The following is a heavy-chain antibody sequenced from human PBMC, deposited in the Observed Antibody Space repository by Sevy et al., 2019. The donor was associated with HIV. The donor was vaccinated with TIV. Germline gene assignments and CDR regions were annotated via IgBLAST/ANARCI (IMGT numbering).Heavy chain of an antibody. V-gene: IGHV3-21*01. D-gene: IGHD2-21*02. CDR1: GFTFNIYS. Sequence: GGSLRLSCAASGFTFNIYSMNWVRQAPGKGLEWVSSISGSSSYIFYADSLKGRFTISRDNAKNSLYLQMNSLRAEDTAVYYCARGRGDPRADCFDYLGQGTLVTVSS. J-gene: IGHJ4*02. CDR3: ARGRGDPRADCFDY. CDR2: ISGSSSYI.